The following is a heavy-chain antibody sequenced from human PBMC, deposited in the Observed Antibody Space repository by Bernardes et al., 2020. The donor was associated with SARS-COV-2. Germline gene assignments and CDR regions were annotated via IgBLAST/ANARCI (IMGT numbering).Heavy chain of an antibody. CDR3: ARDQLLIAARPFDY. V-gene: IGHV1-2*06. J-gene: IGHJ4*02. Sequence: ASVKVSCKASGYTFTGYYMHWVRQAPGQGLEWMGRINPNSGGTNYAQKFQGRVTMTRDTSISTAYMELSRLRSDDTAVYYCARDQLLIAARPFDYGGQGTLVTVSS. D-gene: IGHD6-6*01. CDR2: INPNSGGT. CDR1: GYTFTGYY.